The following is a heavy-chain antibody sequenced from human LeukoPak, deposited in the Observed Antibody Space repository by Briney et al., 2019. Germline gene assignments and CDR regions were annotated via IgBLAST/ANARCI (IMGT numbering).Heavy chain of an antibody. CDR1: GFTVSTGY. CDR2: IYGGGGT. CDR3: ARVGVGTVAGNYFDD. Sequence: GGSLRLSCAASGFTVSTGYMTWVPQDPGKGLEWFSLIYGGGGTYYADSVKGRFTISRHSSENTLYLQMNSLRPEDTAVYYCARVGVGTVAGNYFDDWGQGTLVTVSS. D-gene: IGHD6-19*01. V-gene: IGHV3-53*04. J-gene: IGHJ4*02.